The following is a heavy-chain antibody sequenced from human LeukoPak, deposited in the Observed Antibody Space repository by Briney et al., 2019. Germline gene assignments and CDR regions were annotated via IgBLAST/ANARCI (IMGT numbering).Heavy chain of an antibody. J-gene: IGHJ5*02. CDR3: AKNPIVVVPAAMPSWFDP. Sequence: GGSLRLSCAASGFTFSIYAMSWVRQAPGKGLEWVSPISGSGGSTYYADSVKGRFTISRDNSKNTLSLQMNSLRAEDTAVYYCAKNPIVVVPAAMPSWFDPWGQGTLVTVSS. CDR2: ISGSGGST. V-gene: IGHV3-23*01. CDR1: GFTFSIYA. D-gene: IGHD2-2*01.